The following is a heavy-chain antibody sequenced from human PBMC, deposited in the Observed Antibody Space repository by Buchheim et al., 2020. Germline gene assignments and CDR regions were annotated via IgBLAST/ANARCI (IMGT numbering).Heavy chain of an antibody. D-gene: IGHD2-15*01. CDR3: ARAYWGQNCSGGSCYSYYYGMDV. J-gene: IGHJ6*02. CDR2: IIPIFGTA. CDR1: GGTFSSYA. V-gene: IGHV1-69*01. Sequence: VKKPGSSVKVSCKASGGTFSSYAISWVRQAPGQGLEWMGGIIPIFGTANYAQKFQGRVTITADESTSTAYMELSSLRSEDTAVYYCARAYWGQNCSGGSCYSYYYGMDVWGQGTT.